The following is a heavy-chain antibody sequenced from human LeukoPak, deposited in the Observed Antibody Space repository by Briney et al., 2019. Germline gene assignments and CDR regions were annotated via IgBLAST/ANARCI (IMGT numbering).Heavy chain of an antibody. D-gene: IGHD5-12*01. J-gene: IGHJ3*02. V-gene: IGHV4-59*08. Sequence: TSETLSLTCTVSGGSISSYYWSWIRQPPGKGLEWIGYIYYSGSTNYNPSLKSRVTISVDTSKNQFSLKLSSVTAADTAAYYCAKASGYDDAFDIWGQGTMVTVSS. CDR2: IYYSGST. CDR3: AKASGYDDAFDI. CDR1: GGSISSYY.